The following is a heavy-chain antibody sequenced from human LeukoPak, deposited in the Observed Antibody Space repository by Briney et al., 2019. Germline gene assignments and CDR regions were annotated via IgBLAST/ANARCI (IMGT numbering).Heavy chain of an antibody. CDR1: GGTFSSYA. CDR2: IIPIFGTA. D-gene: IGHD6-6*01. Sequence: ASVKVSCKASGGTFSSYAISWVRQAPGQGLEWMGGIIPIFGTANYAQKFQGRVTITADEPTSTAYMELSSLRSEDTAVYYCAREYSSSSYFDYWGQGTLVTVSS. CDR3: AREYSSSSYFDY. V-gene: IGHV1-69*13. J-gene: IGHJ4*02.